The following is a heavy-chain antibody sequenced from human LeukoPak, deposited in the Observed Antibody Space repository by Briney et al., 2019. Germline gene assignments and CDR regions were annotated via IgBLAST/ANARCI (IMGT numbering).Heavy chain of an antibody. J-gene: IGHJ6*03. CDR3: AREIVLGDNYYMDV. V-gene: IGHV4-38-2*02. D-gene: IGHD2-21*02. CDR2: IYHSGST. Sequence: SETLSLTCTVSGYSISSGYYWGWIRQPPGKGLEWIGSIYHSGSTYYNPSLKSRVTISVDTSKNQFSLKLSSVTAADTAVYYCAREIVLGDNYYMDVWGKGTTVTVSS. CDR1: GYSISSGYY.